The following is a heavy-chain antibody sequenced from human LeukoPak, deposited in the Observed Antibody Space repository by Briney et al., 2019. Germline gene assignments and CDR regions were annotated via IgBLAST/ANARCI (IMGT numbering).Heavy chain of an antibody. CDR1: GFTFSSYW. D-gene: IGHD2-15*01. CDR3: VSSYCSGGSCYSASGY. CDR2: IKQDGSEK. V-gene: IGHV3-7*01. J-gene: IGHJ4*02. Sequence: GSLRLSCAASGFTFSSYWMSWVRQAPGKGLEWVANIKQDGSEKYYVDSVKGRFTISRDNAKNSLYLQMNSLRAEDTAVYYCVSSYCSGGSCYSASGYWGQGTLVTVSS.